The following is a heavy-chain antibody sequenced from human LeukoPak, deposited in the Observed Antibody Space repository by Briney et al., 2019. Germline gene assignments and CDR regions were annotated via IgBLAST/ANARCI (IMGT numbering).Heavy chain of an antibody. CDR2: ISSSGSTI. CDR1: GFTFSNYG. CDR3: ARDRGAMVLR. Sequence: GGSLRLSCAASGFTFSNYGMHWVRQAPGKGLEWVSYISSSGSTIYYADSVKGRFTISRDNAKNSLYLQMNSLRAEDTAVYYCARDRGAMVLRWGQGTLVTVSS. J-gene: IGHJ4*02. V-gene: IGHV3-48*04. D-gene: IGHD3-10*01.